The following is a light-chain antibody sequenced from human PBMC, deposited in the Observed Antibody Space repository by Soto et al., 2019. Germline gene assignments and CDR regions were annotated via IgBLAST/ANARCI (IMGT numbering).Light chain of an antibody. J-gene: IGLJ2*01. Sequence: QSVLTQPPSVSAAPGQKVTISCSGSSSNIGSYPVSWYQQLPRTAPKLLIYDNNKRPSGIPDRFSGSKSGTSATLGITGLQTGDEADYYCGTWDSRLNTVVFGGGTKLTVL. CDR3: GTWDSRLNTVV. CDR2: DNN. CDR1: SSNIGSYP. V-gene: IGLV1-51*01.